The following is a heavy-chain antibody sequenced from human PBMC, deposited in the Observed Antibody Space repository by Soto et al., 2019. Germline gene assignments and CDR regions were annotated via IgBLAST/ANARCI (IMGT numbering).Heavy chain of an antibody. CDR2: IYYSGST. CDR3: ARHPEYSSSSIWFDP. D-gene: IGHD6-6*01. Sequence: PSETLSLTCTVSGGSISSSSYYWGWISQPPGKGLEWIGSIYYSGSTYYNPSLKSRVTISVDTSKNQFSLKLSSVTAADTAVYYCARHPEYSSSSIWFDPWGQGTLVTVS. J-gene: IGHJ5*02. V-gene: IGHV4-39*01. CDR1: GGSISSSSYY.